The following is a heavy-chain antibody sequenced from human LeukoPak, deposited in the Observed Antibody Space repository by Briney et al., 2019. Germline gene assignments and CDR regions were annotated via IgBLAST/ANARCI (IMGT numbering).Heavy chain of an antibody. CDR3: ARDLGDGYKFDY. CDR1: GLTFSRYW. J-gene: IGHJ4*02. D-gene: IGHD5-24*01. V-gene: IGHV3-7*01. CDR2: TKQDGGEK. Sequence: GGSLRLSCAASGLTFSRYWMSWVRQAPGKGLEWVANTKQDGGEKNYVDSVKGRFTISRDNAKNSLYLQMNSLRDEDTAVYYCARDLGDGYKFDYWGQGTLVTVSS.